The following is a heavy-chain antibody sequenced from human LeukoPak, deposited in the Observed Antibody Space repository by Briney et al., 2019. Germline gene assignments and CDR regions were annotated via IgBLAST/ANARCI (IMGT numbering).Heavy chain of an antibody. D-gene: IGHD3-22*01. Sequence: EASVKVSCKASGYTFTGYYMHWVRQAPGQGLEWMGWINPNSGGTNYAQKFQGRVTMTRDTSISTAYMELSRLRSDDTAVYYCAEEYSSGLEYFQHWGQGTLVTVSS. CDR1: GYTFTGYY. CDR3: AEEYSSGLEYFQH. CDR2: INPNSGGT. V-gene: IGHV1-2*02. J-gene: IGHJ1*01.